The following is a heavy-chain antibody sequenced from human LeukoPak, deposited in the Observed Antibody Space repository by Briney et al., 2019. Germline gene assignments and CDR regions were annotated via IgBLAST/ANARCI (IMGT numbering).Heavy chain of an antibody. CDR1: GASVSSSY. CDR3: ASHLVPGMDLDS. D-gene: IGHD6-13*01. CDR2: IYNRGST. V-gene: IGHV4-59*08. Sequence: SETLSLTCTVSGASVSSSYWSRIRQPPGRGLEWIGYIYNRGSTNYNPSLKSRVTISVDTSKNQFSLKLSSVTAADTAVYYCASHLVPGMDLDSWGQGTLVTVSS. J-gene: IGHJ4*02.